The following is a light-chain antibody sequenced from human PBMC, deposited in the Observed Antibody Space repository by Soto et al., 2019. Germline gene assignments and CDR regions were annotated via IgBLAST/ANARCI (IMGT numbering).Light chain of an antibody. J-gene: IGKJ1*01. CDR3: QQYNSYSQGT. V-gene: IGKV1-5*03. CDR1: QSISSW. Sequence: DIQMTQSPSTLSASVGDRVTITCRASQSISSWLAWYQQKPGKAPKLLIYKASSLESGVPSRFSGSGSGTEFTLTISSLQPDDFATYYCQQYNSYSQGTFGQGTKADIK. CDR2: KAS.